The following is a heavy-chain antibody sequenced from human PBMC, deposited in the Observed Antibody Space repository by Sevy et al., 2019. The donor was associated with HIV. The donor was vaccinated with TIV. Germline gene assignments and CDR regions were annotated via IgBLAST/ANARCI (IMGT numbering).Heavy chain of an antibody. J-gene: IGHJ6*02. D-gene: IGHD3-3*01. V-gene: IGHV3-48*01. Sequence: GGSLRLSCAASGFTFSSYSMNWVRQAPGKGLEWVSYISSSSSTIYYADSVKGRFTISRDNAKNSLYLQMNSRRAEDTAVYYCARERGMGVLRFLDPYYYGMDVWGQGTTVTVSS. CDR3: ARERGMGVLRFLDPYYYGMDV. CDR1: GFTFSSYS. CDR2: ISSSSSTI.